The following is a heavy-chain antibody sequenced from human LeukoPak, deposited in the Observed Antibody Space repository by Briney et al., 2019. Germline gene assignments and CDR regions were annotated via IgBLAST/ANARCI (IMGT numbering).Heavy chain of an antibody. CDR3: ARDIVVVPAAMRGWFDP. Sequence: SETLSLTCAVSGYSISSGYYWGWIRQPPGKGLEWIGSIYHSGSTYYNPSLKSRVTISVDTSKNQFSLKLSSVTAADTAVYYCARDIVVVPAAMRGWFDPWGQGTLVTLSS. CDR2: IYHSGST. J-gene: IGHJ5*02. CDR1: GYSISSGYY. D-gene: IGHD2-2*01. V-gene: IGHV4-38-2*02.